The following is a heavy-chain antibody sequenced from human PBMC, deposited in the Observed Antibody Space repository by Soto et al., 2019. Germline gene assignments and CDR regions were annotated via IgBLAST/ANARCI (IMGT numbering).Heavy chain of an antibody. Sequence: QVHLVQSGTEVKKPGSSVKVSCKASGGTFSSSGFSWVRQAPGQGLEWMGMIVPSLDTTDYAQKFQARGTITADEVTSTADMELRSLRSEDTAVYYCARWPQPRYTADPYAVDVWGQGTRVIVSS. D-gene: IGHD3-16*02. J-gene: IGHJ6*01. CDR1: GGTFSSSG. CDR3: ARWPQPRYTADPYAVDV. V-gene: IGHV1-69*11. CDR2: IVPSLDTT.